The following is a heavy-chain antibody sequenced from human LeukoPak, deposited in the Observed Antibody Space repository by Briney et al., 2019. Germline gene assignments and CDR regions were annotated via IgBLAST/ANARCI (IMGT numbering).Heavy chain of an antibody. CDR2: IYYSGST. Sequence: SETLSLTCTVSGGSISSGDYYWSWIRQPPGKGLEWIGYIYYSGSTYYNPSLKSRVTISVDTSKNQFSLKLSSVTAADTAVYYCARVARGATIFAGRASDYWGQGTLVSVSS. CDR3: ARVARGATIFAGRASDY. CDR1: GGSISSGDYY. V-gene: IGHV4-30-4*08. D-gene: IGHD3-3*01. J-gene: IGHJ4*02.